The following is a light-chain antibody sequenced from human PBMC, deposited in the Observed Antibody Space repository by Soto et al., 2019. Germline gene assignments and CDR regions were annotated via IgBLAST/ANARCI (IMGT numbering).Light chain of an antibody. Sequence: IQMTQSPSTLSASVGDRVTITCRASQSISSRLAWYQQKPGQAPKVLIYDASSLESGVPSRFSGSRSGTEFTLTISSLQPDDFATYYCQQYNSYSSTFGPGTKVDIK. CDR2: DAS. CDR1: QSISSR. J-gene: IGKJ3*01. V-gene: IGKV1-5*01. CDR3: QQYNSYSST.